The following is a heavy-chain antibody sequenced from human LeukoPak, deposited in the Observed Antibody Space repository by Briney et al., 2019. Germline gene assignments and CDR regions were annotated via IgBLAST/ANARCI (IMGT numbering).Heavy chain of an antibody. V-gene: IGHV1-2*06. CDR2: INSNSGGT. Sequence: ASVKVSCKTSGYPFVGYFIHWVRQAPGQGLQWMGRINSNSGGTEYGPSFQGRVTMTRDTSISTAYVEVSTLISDDTAVYYCARDLSSTPNWEFDYWGQGTQVTVSS. CDR1: GYPFVGYF. J-gene: IGHJ4*02. CDR3: ARDLSSTPNWEFDY. D-gene: IGHD1-26*01.